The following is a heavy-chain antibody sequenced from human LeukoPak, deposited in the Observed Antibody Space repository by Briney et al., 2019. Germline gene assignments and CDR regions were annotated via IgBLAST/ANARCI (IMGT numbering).Heavy chain of an antibody. D-gene: IGHD3-16*01. CDR1: GGSISSGSYY. J-gene: IGHJ6*03. V-gene: IGHV4-61*02. CDR3: AGGSLYYYYYYMDV. Sequence: PSQTLSLTCTVSGGSISSGSYYWSWIRQPAGKGLEWIGRIYTSGSTNYNPSLKSRVTISVDTSKNQFSLELSSVTVADTAVYYCAGGSLYYYYYYMDVWGKGTSVTVFS. CDR2: IYTSGST.